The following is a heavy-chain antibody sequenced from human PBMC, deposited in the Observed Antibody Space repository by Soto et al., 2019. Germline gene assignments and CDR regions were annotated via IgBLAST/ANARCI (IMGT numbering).Heavy chain of an antibody. CDR3: ARGDYYNYYFMDV. CDR2: IWYDGNNK. V-gene: IGHV3-33*01. CDR1: GFTFSSYG. D-gene: IGHD2-21*02. J-gene: IGHJ6*03. Sequence: QVQLVESGGGVVQPGRSLRLSCAASGFTFSSYGMHWVRQAPGKGLEWVAVIWYDGNNKYYADSVKGRFTISRDNSKNTLHLQMTSLRAEDTAVFYCARGDYYNYYFMDVWGKGTTVTVSS.